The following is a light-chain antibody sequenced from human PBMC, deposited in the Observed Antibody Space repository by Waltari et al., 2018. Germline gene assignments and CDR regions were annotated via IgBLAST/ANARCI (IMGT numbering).Light chain of an antibody. J-gene: IGLJ2*01. V-gene: IGLV2-23*01. CDR2: EDT. CDR3: CSYSRTSVI. Sequence: QSALTQPAPVSGSPGQSITISCTGSSNVGSYSCVSWYQHHPGKAPKVIICEDTERPSGVSNRFSASKSGETASLTISGLQAEDEADYYCCSYSRTSVIFGGGTKVTVL. CDR1: SNVGSYSC.